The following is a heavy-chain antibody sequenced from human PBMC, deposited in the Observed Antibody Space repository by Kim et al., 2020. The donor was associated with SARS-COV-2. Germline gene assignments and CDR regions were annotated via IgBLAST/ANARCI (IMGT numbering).Heavy chain of an antibody. V-gene: IGHV3-9*01. CDR2: ISWNSGSI. J-gene: IGHJ6*02. CDR3: AKFSRASRFYYYGMDV. CDR1: GFTFDDYA. Sequence: GGSLRLSCAASGFTFDDYAMHWVRQAPGKGLEWVSGISWNSGSIGYADSVKGRFTISRDNAKNSLYLQMNSLRAEDTALYYCAKFSRASRFYYYGMDVWGQGTTVTVSS. D-gene: IGHD2-2*01.